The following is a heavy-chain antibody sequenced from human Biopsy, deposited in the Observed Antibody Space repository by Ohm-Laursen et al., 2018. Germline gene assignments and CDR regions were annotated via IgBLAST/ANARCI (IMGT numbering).Heavy chain of an antibody. CDR3: ARVAGGYAYYYGMDV. Sequence: SETLSLTCAVSGYSVTNDYYWGWIRQPPGKGLEWIGNIYYDGITYYNPSQKSRVAMSVDPPKNHFSLRLPSVTAADTAVYYCARVAGGYAYYYGMDVWGQGTTVIVSS. CDR2: IYYDGIT. J-gene: IGHJ6*02. CDR1: GYSVTNDYY. D-gene: IGHD5-12*01. V-gene: IGHV4-38-2*01.